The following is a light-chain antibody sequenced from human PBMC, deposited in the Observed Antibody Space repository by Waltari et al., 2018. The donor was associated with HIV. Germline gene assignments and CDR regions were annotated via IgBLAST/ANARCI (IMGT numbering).Light chain of an antibody. J-gene: IGLJ1*01. CDR2: GDR. CDR1: SSNTGAGYD. V-gene: IGLV1-40*01. Sequence: QSVLTQPPSVSGAPGQRVPIPCTGNSSNTGAGYDVPWYQHLPGTAPKLLIYGDRNRPSGVPDRFSASRSDTSASLAITGLQAEDEADYYCQSYDRSLSGSFVFGTGTKVTVL. CDR3: QSYDRSLSGSFV.